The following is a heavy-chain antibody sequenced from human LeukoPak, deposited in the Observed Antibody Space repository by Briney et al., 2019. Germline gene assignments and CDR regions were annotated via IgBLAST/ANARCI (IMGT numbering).Heavy chain of an antibody. V-gene: IGHV3-48*03. D-gene: IGHD5-12*01. CDR3: ARDGGYSGYDYLNFDY. CDR2: ISSSSSTI. Sequence: GGSLRVSCAASRFTFSSYELNWVRQAPGKGLEWVSYISSSSSTIYYADSVKGRFTISRDNAKNSLYLQMNSLRAEDAAVYYCARDGGYSGYDYLNFDYWGQGTLVTVSS. J-gene: IGHJ4*02. CDR1: RFTFSSYE.